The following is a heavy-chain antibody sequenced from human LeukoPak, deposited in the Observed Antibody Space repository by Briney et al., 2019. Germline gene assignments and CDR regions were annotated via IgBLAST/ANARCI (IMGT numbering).Heavy chain of an antibody. CDR3: ARDLNGLLWFGELSFDY. J-gene: IGHJ4*02. CDR2: ISSSSSYI. CDR1: GFTFSSYS. Sequence: PGGSLRLSCAASGFTFSSYSMNWFRQAPGKGLEWVSSISSSSSYIYYADSVKGRFTISRDNAKNSLYLQMNSLRAEDTAVYYCARDLNGLLWFGELSFDYWGQGTLVTVSS. V-gene: IGHV3-21*01. D-gene: IGHD3-10*01.